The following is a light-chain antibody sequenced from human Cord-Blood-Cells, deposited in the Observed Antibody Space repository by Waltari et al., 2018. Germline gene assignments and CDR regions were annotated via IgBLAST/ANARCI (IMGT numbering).Light chain of an antibody. CDR1: QSISSW. CDR3: QQYNSDST. J-gene: IGKJ1*01. V-gene: IGKV1-5*01. CDR2: DAA. Sequence: DIQMTQSPSTLSASVGDRVTITCRASQSISSWLAWYQQKPGKAPKLLIYDAASLESGVRSRFSGSGSGTEFTLTISGLQPDDFATYYCQQYNSDSTFGQGTKVEIK.